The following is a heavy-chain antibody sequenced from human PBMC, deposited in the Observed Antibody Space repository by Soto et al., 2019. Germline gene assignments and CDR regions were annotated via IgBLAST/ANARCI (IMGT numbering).Heavy chain of an antibody. CDR1: GFSLNTRGVG. V-gene: IGHV2-5*02. D-gene: IGHD3-9*01. J-gene: IGHJ4*02. Sequence: QITLKESGPTLVKPTQTLTLTCTFSGFSLNTRGVGVGWIRQPPGKALEWLALISWDGEKRYSPSLKSRLTITKATSENQVVLTMTNMDPVDTATYYSAHRRGDLLTGHYYFDYWGQGTLVTVSS. CDR3: AHRRGDLLTGHYYFDY. CDR2: ISWDGEK.